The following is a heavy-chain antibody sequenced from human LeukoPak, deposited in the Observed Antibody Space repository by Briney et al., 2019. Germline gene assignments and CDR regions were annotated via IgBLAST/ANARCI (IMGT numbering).Heavy chain of an antibody. CDR2: ISAYNGNT. Sequence: SVKVSCKASGYTFTSYGISWVRQAPGQGLEWMGWISAYNGNTNYAQKLQGRVTMTTDTSTSSAYMELRSLRSDDTAVYYCARGTPYCSSTSCYALTFDIWGQGTMVTVSS. J-gene: IGHJ3*02. CDR3: ARGTPYCSSTSCYALTFDI. V-gene: IGHV1-18*01. D-gene: IGHD2-2*01. CDR1: GYTFTSYG.